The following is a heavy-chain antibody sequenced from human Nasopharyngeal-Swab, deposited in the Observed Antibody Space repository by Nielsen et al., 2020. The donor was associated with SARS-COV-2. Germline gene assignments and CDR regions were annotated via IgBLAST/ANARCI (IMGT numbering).Heavy chain of an antibody. CDR1: GGTFSSYA. J-gene: IGHJ4*02. D-gene: IGHD1-20*01. CDR3: ARGVGITGWFDY. V-gene: IGHV7-4-1*02. Sequence: ASVKVSCKASGGTFSSYAISWVRQAPGQGLEWMGFINTNTGNPTYAQGFTGRLVFSLDTSVSTAFLQISSLEAADTGVYYCARGVGITGWFDYWGQGTLVTVSS. CDR2: INTNTGNP.